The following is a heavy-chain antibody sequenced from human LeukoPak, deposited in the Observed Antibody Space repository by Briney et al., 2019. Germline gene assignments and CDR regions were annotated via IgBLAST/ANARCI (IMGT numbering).Heavy chain of an antibody. CDR2: IIPILGIA. CDR1: GGTFSSYA. J-gene: IGHJ3*02. Sequence: SVKVSCKASGGTFSSYAISWVRQAPGQGLEWMGRIIPILGIANYAQKFQGRVTITADESTSTAYMELSSLRSEDTAVYYCARDYDFWSGYYDAFDIWGQGTMVTVSS. CDR3: ARDYDFWSGYYDAFDI. D-gene: IGHD3-3*01. V-gene: IGHV1-69*04.